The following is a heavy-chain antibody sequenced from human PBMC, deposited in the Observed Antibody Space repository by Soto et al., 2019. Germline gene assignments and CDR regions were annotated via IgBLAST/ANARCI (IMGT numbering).Heavy chain of an antibody. CDR2: ISYDGSNK. V-gene: IGHV3-30*18. D-gene: IGHD3-3*01. CDR1: GFTFSSYG. CDR3: AKDQLRLLEWSHTHAKDYGMDV. J-gene: IGHJ6*02. Sequence: PGGSLRLSCAASGFTFSSYGMHWVRQAPGKGLEWVAVISYDGSNKYYADSVKGRFTISRDNSKNTLYLQMNSLRAEDTAVYYCAKDQLRLLEWSHTHAKDYGMDVWGQGTTVTVSS.